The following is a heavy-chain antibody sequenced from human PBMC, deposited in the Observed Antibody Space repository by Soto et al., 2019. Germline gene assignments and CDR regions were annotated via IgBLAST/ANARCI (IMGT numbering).Heavy chain of an antibody. V-gene: IGHV4-59*08. CDR3: ARWAKDSSGWLFDY. Sequence: PSETLSLTCTVSGGSISSYYWSWIRQPPGKGLEWIGYIYYSGSTNYNPSLKSRVTISVDTSKNQFSLKLSSVTAADTAVYYCARWAKDSSGWLFDYWGHGSLVTVSS. CDR1: GGSISSYY. D-gene: IGHD6-19*01. J-gene: IGHJ4*01. CDR2: IYYSGST.